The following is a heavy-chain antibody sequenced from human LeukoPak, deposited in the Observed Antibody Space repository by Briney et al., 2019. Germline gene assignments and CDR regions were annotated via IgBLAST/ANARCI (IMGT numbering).Heavy chain of an antibody. V-gene: IGHV3-48*01. CDR1: GFTFSSSS. J-gene: IGHJ4*02. CDR3: ARDGAYYYGSGSMGYFDY. CDR2: ISRDSRSI. Sequence: GGSLRLSCAASGFTFSSSSMNWVRQAPGKGLEWVSYISRDSRSIYYADSVKGRFTISRDNSKNTLYLQMNSLRAEDTAVYYCARDGAYYYGSGSMGYFDYWGQGTLVTVSS. D-gene: IGHD3-10*01.